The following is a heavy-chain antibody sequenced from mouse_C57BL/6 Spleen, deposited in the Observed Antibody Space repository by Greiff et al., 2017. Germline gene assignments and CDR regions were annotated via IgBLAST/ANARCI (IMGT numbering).Heavy chain of an antibody. CDR1: GFSFNTYA. D-gene: IGHD2-4*01. J-gene: IGHJ4*01. Sequence: EVKLEESGGGLVQPKGSLKLSCAASGFSFNTYAMNWVRQAPGKGLEWVARIRSKSNNYATYYADSVKDRFAISRDDSESMLYLQMNNLKTEDTAMYYCVRQNDYDGGDYYAMDYWGQGTSVTVSS. V-gene: IGHV10-1*01. CDR3: VRQNDYDGGDYYAMDY. CDR2: IRSKSNNYAT.